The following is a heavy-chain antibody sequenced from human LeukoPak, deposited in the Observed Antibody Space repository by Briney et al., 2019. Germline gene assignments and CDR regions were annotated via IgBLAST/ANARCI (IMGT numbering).Heavy chain of an antibody. CDR1: GFIFNIYT. CDR3: AKAPLGRCTGAICYFFDY. CDR2: ISSSGSSI. V-gene: IGHV3-48*04. J-gene: IGHJ4*02. Sequence: GRSRRLSCTASGFIFNIYTMNWVRQAPGKGLEWVSYISSSGSSIHYADSVKGRFTISRDNAKNTLYLQMNSLRAEDAAVYYCAKAPLGRCTGAICYFFDYWGQGALVTVSS. D-gene: IGHD2-8*02.